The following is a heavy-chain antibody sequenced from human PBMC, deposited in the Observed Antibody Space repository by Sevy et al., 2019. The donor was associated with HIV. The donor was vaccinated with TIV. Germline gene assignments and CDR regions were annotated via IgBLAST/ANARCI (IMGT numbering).Heavy chain of an antibody. D-gene: IGHD3-3*01. Sequence: GGSLRLSCTASGFVFSSYAMHWVRQAPGKGLEWVAFIAYDGSNKNYADSVKGRFTLSRDNSKNTLYLQMNNLGAEDTAVYYCARPRFLEWLSSAAFDIWGQGTMVTVSS. V-gene: IGHV3-30*04. CDR2: IAYDGSNK. J-gene: IGHJ3*02. CDR3: ARPRFLEWLSSAAFDI. CDR1: GFVFSSYA.